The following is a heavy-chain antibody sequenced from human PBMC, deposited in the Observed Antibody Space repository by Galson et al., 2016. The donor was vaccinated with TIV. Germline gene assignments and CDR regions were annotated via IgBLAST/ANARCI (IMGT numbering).Heavy chain of an antibody. CDR2: ISWNSANR. CDR3: AKASIRDYGCNGHYYYYGMDV. D-gene: IGHD4-23*01. Sequence: SLRLSCAASGFTFDDYAMHWVRQPPGKGLEWVSGISWNSANRGYSNSVQGRFSISRDNAKNSLYLQMNSLRAEDTSLYYCAKASIRDYGCNGHYYYYGMDVWGQGTTVTVSS. J-gene: IGHJ6*02. V-gene: IGHV3-9*01. CDR1: GFTFDDYA.